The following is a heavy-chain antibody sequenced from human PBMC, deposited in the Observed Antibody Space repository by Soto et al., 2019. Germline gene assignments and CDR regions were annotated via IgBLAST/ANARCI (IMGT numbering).Heavy chain of an antibody. CDR2: INHLGSI. V-gene: IGHV4-34*01. CDR1: GGSIRSYC. CDR3: ARGGISHWAYFYYMDV. Sequence: SETLSLTCTVSGGSIRSYCWTWIRQPPGMALEWIGEINHLGSINYNPSLKSRVTMSVDTSKNQFSLTLNSVTAADTATYYCARGGISHWAYFYYMDVWDRGTTVTVSS. J-gene: IGHJ6*03. D-gene: IGHD2-21*01.